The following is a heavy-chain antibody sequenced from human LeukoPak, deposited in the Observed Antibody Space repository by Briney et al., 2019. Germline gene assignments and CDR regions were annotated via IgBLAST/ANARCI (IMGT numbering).Heavy chain of an antibody. V-gene: IGHV4-34*01. D-gene: IGHD5-12*01. CDR3: ARCLGRLRHFDY. J-gene: IGHJ4*02. CDR2: INHSGST. CDR1: GGSFSGYY. Sequence: SETLSLTCAVNGGSFSGYYWSWIRQPPGKGLEWIGEINHSGSTNYNPSLKSRVTISVDTSKNQFSLKLSSVTAADTAVYYCARCLGRLRHFDYWGQGTLVTVSS.